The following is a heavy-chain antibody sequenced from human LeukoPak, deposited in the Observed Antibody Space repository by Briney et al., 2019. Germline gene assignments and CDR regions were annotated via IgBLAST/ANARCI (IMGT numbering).Heavy chain of an antibody. CDR1: GFTFSSYE. CDR3: ARALHFYGRVFDY. J-gene: IGHJ4*02. V-gene: IGHV3-48*03. CDR2: ISSSGSTI. Sequence: QPGGSLRLSCAASGFTFSSYEMNWVRQAPGKGLEWVSYISSSGSTIYYADSVKGRFTISRDNANNSLYLQMNSLRAEDTAVYYCARALHFYGRVFDYWGQGTLVTVSS. D-gene: IGHD2/OR15-2a*01.